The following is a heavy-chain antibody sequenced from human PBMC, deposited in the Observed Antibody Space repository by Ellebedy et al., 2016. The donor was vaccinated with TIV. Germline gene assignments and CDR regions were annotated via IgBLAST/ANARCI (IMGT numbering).Heavy chain of an antibody. Sequence: ASVKVSXKASGYTFTSFAMHWVRQAPGQRLEWMGWINAANGNTKHSQKFQDRVTITSDTSASTVYMELSSLRSEDTAVFYCARAPVVAYIDYWGQGTLVTVSS. D-gene: IGHD2-15*01. CDR3: ARAPVVAYIDY. CDR2: INAANGNT. V-gene: IGHV1-3*01. CDR1: GYTFTSFA. J-gene: IGHJ4*02.